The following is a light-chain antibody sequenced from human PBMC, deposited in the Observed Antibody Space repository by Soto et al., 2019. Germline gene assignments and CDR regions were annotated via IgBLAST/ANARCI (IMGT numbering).Light chain of an antibody. J-gene: IGLJ2*01. CDR2: DGI. V-gene: IGLV2-23*01. CDR3: CLYGGSSTVI. Sequence: QSALTQPASVTGSPGQSITISCTGTSSDVGGYNLVSWYQQHPGKAPKLMIYDGIKRPSGASNRFSGSKFGNTASLTISGLQDEEADDYYCCLYGGSSTVIFGGGTKLTVL. CDR1: SSDVGGYNL.